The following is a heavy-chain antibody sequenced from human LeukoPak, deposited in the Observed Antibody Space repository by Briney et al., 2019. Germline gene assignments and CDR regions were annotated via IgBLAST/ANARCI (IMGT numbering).Heavy chain of an antibody. D-gene: IGHD6-19*01. CDR2: VYYSGTT. V-gene: IGHV4-39*07. J-gene: IGHJ4*02. CDR1: GDSISLSFYY. CDR3: ARGTLYRGWSYYLDF. Sequence: SETLSLTCTVSGDSISLSFYYWGWIRQPPGKALEWIGSVYYSGTTSYNPSLKSRVTISVDMSKNHFSLRLRSVTAADTAMYYCARGTLYRGWSYYLDFWGQGSQVTVSS.